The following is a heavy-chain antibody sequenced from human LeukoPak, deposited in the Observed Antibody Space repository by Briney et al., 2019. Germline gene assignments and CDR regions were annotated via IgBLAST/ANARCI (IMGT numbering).Heavy chain of an antibody. D-gene: IGHD2-2*02. CDR2: ISYDGSNK. V-gene: IGHV3-30*04. Sequence: PGRSLRLSCAASGFTFSSYAMHWVRQAPGKGLEWVAVISYDGSNKYCADSVKGRFTISRDNSKNTLYLQMNSLRAEDTAVYYCARDRRGYCSSTSCFTDAFDIWGQGTMVTVSS. CDR1: GFTFSSYA. J-gene: IGHJ3*02. CDR3: ARDRRGYCSSTSCFTDAFDI.